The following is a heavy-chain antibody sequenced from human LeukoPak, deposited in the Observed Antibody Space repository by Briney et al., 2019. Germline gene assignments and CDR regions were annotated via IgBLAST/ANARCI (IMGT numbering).Heavy chain of an antibody. CDR3: ARGDPTVTTTGSGGLDI. CDR1: GLTFNSYW. Sequence: PGGSLRLSCAASGLTFNSYWMHWVRLPPGKGLVWVSRIKSDGCSTSYADFVKGRFTISRDNAKNTLYLQMNSLRAEDTAVYYCARGDPTVTTTGSGGLDIWGQGTMVTVSS. J-gene: IGHJ3*02. CDR2: IKSDGCST. D-gene: IGHD4-17*01. V-gene: IGHV3-74*01.